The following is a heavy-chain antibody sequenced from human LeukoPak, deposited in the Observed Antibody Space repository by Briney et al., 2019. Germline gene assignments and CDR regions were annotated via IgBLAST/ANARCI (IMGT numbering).Heavy chain of an antibody. CDR2: IDPSDSYT. Sequence: GESLNISCKASGYSFTSYWISWVRQMPGKGLEWMGRIDPSDSYTHYSPSFQGHVTISADKSISTAYLQWSSLKASDTAMYYCARHGGAAYYYGMDVWGKGTTVTVSS. CDR3: ARHGGAAYYYGMDV. J-gene: IGHJ6*04. CDR1: GYSFTSYW. D-gene: IGHD6-13*01. V-gene: IGHV5-10-1*01.